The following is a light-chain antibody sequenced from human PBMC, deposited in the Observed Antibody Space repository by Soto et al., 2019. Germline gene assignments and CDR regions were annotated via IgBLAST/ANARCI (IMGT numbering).Light chain of an antibody. J-gene: IGLJ2*01. V-gene: IGLV2-14*01. Sequence: QSALTQPASVSGSPGQSITISCTGSSSDVGDYNYVSWYQQHPGKAPKLVIYEVNNRPSGVSDRFSGSKSGNTASLTISGLQAEDEADYYCSSYTSSNTLLFGGGTKLTVL. CDR3: SSYTSSNTLL. CDR2: EVN. CDR1: SSDVGDYNY.